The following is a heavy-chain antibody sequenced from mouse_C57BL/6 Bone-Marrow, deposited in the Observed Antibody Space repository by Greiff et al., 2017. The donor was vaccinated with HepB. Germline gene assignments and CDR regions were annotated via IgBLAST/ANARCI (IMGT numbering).Heavy chain of an antibody. CDR1: GYTFTDYY. V-gene: IGHV1-76*01. J-gene: IGHJ4*01. Sequence: LVESGAELVRPGASVKLSCKASGYTFTDYYINWVKQRPGQGLEWIARIYPGSGNTYYNEKFKGKATLTAEKSSSTAYMQLSSLTSEDSAVYFCARKIYYGNYDYAMDYWGQGTSVTVSS. CDR2: IYPGSGNT. D-gene: IGHD2-1*01. CDR3: ARKIYYGNYDYAMDY.